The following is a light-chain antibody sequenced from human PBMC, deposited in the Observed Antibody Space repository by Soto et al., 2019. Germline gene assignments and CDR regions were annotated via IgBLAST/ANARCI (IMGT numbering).Light chain of an antibody. CDR3: QQYGSSPWYT. V-gene: IGKV3-20*01. Sequence: EIVLTQSPGTLPLSPGERATLSCRASQSVSSSYLAWYQQKPGQAPRLLIYDASRRATGIPDRFSGSGSGTAFTITISRLEPEDFGVYYCQQYGSSPWYTFGQGTKLEIK. CDR2: DAS. J-gene: IGKJ2*01. CDR1: QSVSSSY.